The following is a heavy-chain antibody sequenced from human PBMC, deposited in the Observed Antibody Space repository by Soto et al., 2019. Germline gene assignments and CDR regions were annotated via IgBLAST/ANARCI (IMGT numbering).Heavy chain of an antibody. J-gene: IGHJ4*02. CDR2: ISYDGSNE. D-gene: IGHD2-2*01. CDR1: GFTFSSYA. CDR3: ARDEGGIVVVPAAPTILDY. V-gene: IGHV3-30-3*01. Sequence: PGGSLRLSCAASGFTFSSYAMHWVRQAPGKGLEWVAVISYDGSNEYYADSVKGRFTISRDNSKNTLYLQMNSLRAEDTAVYYCARDEGGIVVVPAAPTILDYWGQGTLVTVSS.